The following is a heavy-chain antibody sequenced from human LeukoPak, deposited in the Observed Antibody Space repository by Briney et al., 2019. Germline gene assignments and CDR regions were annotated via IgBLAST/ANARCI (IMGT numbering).Heavy chain of an antibody. V-gene: IGHV3-23*01. CDR1: GFTFSSYG. Sequence: GGSLRLSCAASGFTFSSYGMSWVRQAPGKGLEWVSAISDSGGSTYYADSVKGRFTISRDNSKNTLYLQMNSLRAEDTAVYYCANQRVVVITVFDYWGQGTLVTVSS. J-gene: IGHJ4*02. CDR2: ISDSGGST. CDR3: ANQRVVVITVFDY. D-gene: IGHD3-22*01.